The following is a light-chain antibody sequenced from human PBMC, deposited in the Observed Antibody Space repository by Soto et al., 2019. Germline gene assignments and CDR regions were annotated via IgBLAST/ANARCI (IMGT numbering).Light chain of an antibody. CDR2: DAS. J-gene: IGKJ4*01. CDR3: QQRGNWPS. CDR1: QSVSSTY. V-gene: IGKV3-11*01. Sequence: EIIMTQSPAILSVSPGEGFPIYCGARQSVSSTYLAWYQQNPGQAPRLLLYDASNRATGIPARFSGSGSGTDFTLTISSLEPEDVAVYYWQQRGNWPSVGGGTKVDIK.